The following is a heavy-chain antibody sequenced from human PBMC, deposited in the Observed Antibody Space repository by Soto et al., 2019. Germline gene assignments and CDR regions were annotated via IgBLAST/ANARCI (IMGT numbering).Heavy chain of an antibody. CDR3: AREAYYDTSPVDY. CDR1: GGSISNYY. V-gene: IGHV4-4*07. D-gene: IGHD3-22*01. CDR2: IYTTGST. J-gene: IGHJ4*02. Sequence: SETLSLTCTVSGGSISNYYWSWIRQPAGKGLEWIGRIYTTGSTNFNPSLKSRVTMSVDTSKNQFSLKLISVTAADTAVYYCAREAYYDTSPVDYWGQGTLVTVSS.